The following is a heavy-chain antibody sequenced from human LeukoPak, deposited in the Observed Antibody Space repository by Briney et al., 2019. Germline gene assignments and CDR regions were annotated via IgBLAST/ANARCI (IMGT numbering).Heavy chain of an antibody. V-gene: IGHV1-69*05. Sequence: SVKVSCKASGGTFSSYAISWVRQAPGQGLEWMGRIIPIFGTANYAQKFQGRVTITTDESASTAYMELSSLRSVDTAVYHCASRRYYDFWSGYYPRYYYYMDVWGKGTTVTVSS. CDR2: IIPIFGTA. CDR3: ASRRYYDFWSGYYPRYYYYMDV. CDR1: GGTFSSYA. J-gene: IGHJ6*03. D-gene: IGHD3-3*01.